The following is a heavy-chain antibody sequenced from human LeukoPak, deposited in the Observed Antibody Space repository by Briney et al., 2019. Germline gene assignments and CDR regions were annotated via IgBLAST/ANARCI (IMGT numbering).Heavy chain of an antibody. CDR3: ARSFDV. V-gene: IGHV3-7*03. Sequence: AAXGFXFSTXWMNWVRPAPGKGRGWVASIKPDGSGTYYLDSVKDRFTISRDNARNSLYLQMYSLRAEDTALYYCARSFDVWGQGTMVTVSS. CDR2: IKPDGSGT. J-gene: IGHJ3*01. CDR1: GFXFSTXW.